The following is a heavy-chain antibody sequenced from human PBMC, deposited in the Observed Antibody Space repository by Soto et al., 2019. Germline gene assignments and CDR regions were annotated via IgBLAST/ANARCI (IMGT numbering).Heavy chain of an antibody. CDR2: IYYSGST. V-gene: IGHV4-31*03. J-gene: IGHJ6*03. Sequence: SETLSLTCTVSGGSISSGGYYWSWIRQHPGKGLEWIGYIYYSGSTYYNPSLKSRVTISVDTSKNQFSLKLSSVTAADTAVYYCARVRVETTVTNPTYYCYCYIDVWGKGTTITFAS. CDR1: GGSISSGGYY. D-gene: IGHD4-4*01. CDR3: ARVRVETTVTNPTYYCYCYIDV.